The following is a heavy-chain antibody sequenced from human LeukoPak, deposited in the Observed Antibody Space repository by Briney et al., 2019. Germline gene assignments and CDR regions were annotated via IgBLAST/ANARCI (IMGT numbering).Heavy chain of an antibody. J-gene: IGHJ4*02. CDR1: GGSISSGGYY. D-gene: IGHD3-22*01. CDR2: IYYSGST. V-gene: IGHV4-31*02. CDR3: ARTESSGYHGVY. Sequence: SQTLSLTCIVSGGSISSGGYYWSWIRQHPGKGLEWIGYIYYSGSTYYNPSLESRVTISVDTSENQFSLQLSSVTAADTAVYYCARTESSGYHGVYWGQGTLVTVSS.